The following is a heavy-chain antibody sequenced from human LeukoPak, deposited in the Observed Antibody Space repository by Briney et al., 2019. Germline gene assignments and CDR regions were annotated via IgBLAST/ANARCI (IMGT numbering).Heavy chain of an antibody. D-gene: IGHD2/OR15-2a*01. Sequence: PSETLSLTCAVYGGSFSGYYWSWIRQPPGKGLEWIGEINHSGSTNYNPSLKSRVTISVDTSKNQFSLKLSSVTAADTAVHYCARGVITWGQGILVTVSS. J-gene: IGHJ5*02. V-gene: IGHV4-34*09. CDR1: GGSFSGYY. CDR2: INHSGST. CDR3: ARGVIT.